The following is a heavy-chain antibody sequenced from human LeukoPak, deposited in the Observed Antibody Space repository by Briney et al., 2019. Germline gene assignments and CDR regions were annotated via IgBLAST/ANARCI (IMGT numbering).Heavy chain of an antibody. CDR2: VYYSGRT. V-gene: IGHV4-59*08. Sequence: SQTLSLTCTVSGGSTTGYFWTWIRQPPGKGLEWIGYVYYSGRTSYNPSLKSRVTISVDTSKNQFSLKLSSVTAADTAVYHCARHMTVTYDAFDIWGQGTMVTVSS. D-gene: IGHD3-22*01. J-gene: IGHJ3*02. CDR1: GGSTTGYF. CDR3: ARHMTVTYDAFDI.